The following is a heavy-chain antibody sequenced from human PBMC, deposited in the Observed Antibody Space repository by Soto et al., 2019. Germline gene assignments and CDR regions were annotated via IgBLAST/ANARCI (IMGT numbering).Heavy chain of an antibody. V-gene: IGHV4-31*03. J-gene: IGHJ6*02. CDR3: ARVGGSDYDILAGPESDGMDV. CDR1: GGSISSGGYY. CDR2: IYYSGST. D-gene: IGHD3-9*01. Sequence: PSETLSLTCTVSGGSISSGGYYWSWIRQHPGKGLEWIGYIYYSGSTYYNPSLKSRVTISVDTSKNQFSLKLSSVTAADTAVYYCARVGGSDYDILAGPESDGMDVWGQGTTVTVSS.